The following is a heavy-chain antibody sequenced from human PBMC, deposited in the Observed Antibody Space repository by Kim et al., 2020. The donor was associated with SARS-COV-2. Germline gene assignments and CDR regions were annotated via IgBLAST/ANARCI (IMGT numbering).Heavy chain of an antibody. CDR3: AFRAVVGSDDAFDI. J-gene: IGHJ3*02. Sequence: SETLSLTCAVYGGSFSGYYWSWIRQPPGKGLEWIGEINHSGSTNYNPSLKSRVTISVDTSKNQFSLKLSSVTAADTAVYYCAFRAVVGSDDAFDIWGQGTMVTVSS. V-gene: IGHV4-34*01. D-gene: IGHD2-15*01. CDR2: INHSGST. CDR1: GGSFSGYY.